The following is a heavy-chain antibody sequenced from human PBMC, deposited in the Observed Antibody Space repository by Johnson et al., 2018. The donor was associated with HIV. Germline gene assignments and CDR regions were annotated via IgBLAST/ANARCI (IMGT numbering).Heavy chain of an antibody. CDR3: AKDKDAFDI. CDR1: GFTFSSYA. Sequence: VQLVESGGGLVQPGGSLRLSCAASGFTFSSYAMHWVRQAPGKGLEYVSAISSNGGSTYYANFVKGRFTISRDNSKNTLYLQMNSLRAEDTAVYYCAKDKDAFDIWGQGTMVTVSS. J-gene: IGHJ3*02. V-gene: IGHV3-64*01. CDR2: ISSNGGST.